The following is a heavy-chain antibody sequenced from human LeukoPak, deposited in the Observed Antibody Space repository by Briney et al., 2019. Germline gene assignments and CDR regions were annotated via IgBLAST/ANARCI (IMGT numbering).Heavy chain of an antibody. CDR3: ARVTDSSRALEFDY. V-gene: IGHV1-2*02. CDR1: GYTFTGYY. CDR2: INPNSGGT. D-gene: IGHD1-1*01. J-gene: IGHJ4*02. Sequence: ASVKVSCKASGYTFTGYYMHWVRQAPGQGLEWMGWINPNSGGTNYAQKFQGRVTMTRDTSISTAYMELSRLRSDDTAVYYCARVTDSSRALEFDYWGQGTLVTVSS.